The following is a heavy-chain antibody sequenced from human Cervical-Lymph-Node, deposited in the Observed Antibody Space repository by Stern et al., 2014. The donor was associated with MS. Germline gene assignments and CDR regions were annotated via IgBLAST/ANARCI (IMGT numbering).Heavy chain of an antibody. CDR2: IYPGDSET. V-gene: IGHV5-51*01. Sequence: VQLVQSGAELIRPGESLKISCKGSGFKFSIYWIAWVRQVPGKGMEWMGIIYPGDSETRYRPSFQGQVTMSADKSTSPAYLQWSSLNASDTAMYFCARQTTAWASDVWGQGTLVTVSS. J-gene: IGHJ4*02. CDR3: ARQTTAWASDV. D-gene: IGHD1-14*01. CDR1: GFKFSIYW.